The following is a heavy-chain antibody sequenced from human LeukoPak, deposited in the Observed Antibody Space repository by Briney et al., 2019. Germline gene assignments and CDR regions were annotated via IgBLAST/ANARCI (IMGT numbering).Heavy chain of an antibody. CDR3: ATEFVGAEGDTGMYV. CDR1: GLTVSSNY. J-gene: IGHJ6*02. V-gene: IGHV3-53*01. CDR2: IYSDGRT. D-gene: IGHD1-26*01. Sequence: GGSLRLSCAASGLTVSSNYMSWVRQAPGKGLEWVSVIYSDGRTYYADSVKGRFTISRDNSKNTVYLQMNSLRAEDTAVYYCATEFVGAEGDTGMYVWGQGTKVTVSS.